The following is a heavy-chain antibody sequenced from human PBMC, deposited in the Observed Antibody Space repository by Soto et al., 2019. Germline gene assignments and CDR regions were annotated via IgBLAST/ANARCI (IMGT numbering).Heavy chain of an antibody. D-gene: IGHD6-19*01. CDR1: GGSISSGGYS. Sequence: SETLSLTCAVSGGSISSGGYSWSWIRQPPGKGLEWIGYIYHSGSTYYNPSLKSRVTISVDRSKNQFSLKLSSVTAADTAVYYCAKKGSDSSGWYGAFDIWGQGSMVTV. J-gene: IGHJ3*02. CDR3: AKKGSDSSGWYGAFDI. CDR2: IYHSGST. V-gene: IGHV4-30-2*01.